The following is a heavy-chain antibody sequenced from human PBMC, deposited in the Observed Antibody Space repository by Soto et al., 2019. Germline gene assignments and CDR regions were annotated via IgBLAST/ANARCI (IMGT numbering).Heavy chain of an antibody. CDR3: ARPLWRDDYNWGYFDL. D-gene: IGHD4-4*01. V-gene: IGHV3-30-3*01. CDR1: GFTFSSYA. J-gene: IGHJ2*01. Sequence: QVQLVESGGGVVQPGRSLRLSCAASGFTFSSYAMHWVRQAPGKGLEWVAVISYDGSNKYHADSVEGRFTISRDNSKNTVKLQMNSLRTEDTAVYYCARPLWRDDYNWGYFDLWGRGTLVTVSS. CDR2: ISYDGSNK.